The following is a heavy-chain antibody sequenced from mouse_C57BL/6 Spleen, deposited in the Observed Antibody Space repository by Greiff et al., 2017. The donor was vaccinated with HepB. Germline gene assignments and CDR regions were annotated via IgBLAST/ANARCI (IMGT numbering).Heavy chain of an antibody. Sequence: VQGVESGAELARPGASVKLSCKASGYTFTSYGISWVKQRTGQGLEWIGEIYPRSGNTYYNEKFKGKATLTADKSSSTAYMELRSLTSEDSAVYFCAREGVRRDYYAMDYWGQGTSVTVSS. V-gene: IGHV1-81*01. CDR1: GYTFTSYG. D-gene: IGHD1-2*01. CDR2: IYPRSGNT. CDR3: AREGVRRDYYAMDY. J-gene: IGHJ4*01.